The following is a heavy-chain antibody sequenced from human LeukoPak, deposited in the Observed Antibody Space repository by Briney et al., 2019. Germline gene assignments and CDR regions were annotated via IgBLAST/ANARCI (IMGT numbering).Heavy chain of an antibody. V-gene: IGHV3-7*01. D-gene: IGHD5-24*01. CDR1: GFTFKNYV. J-gene: IGHJ2*01. CDR2: IKQDGSEK. Sequence: GGSLRLSCVASGFTFKNYVMNWVRQAPGKGLEWVANIKQDGSEKNYVDFVKGRFTISRDNAKNSLDLQMNSLRAEDTAVYYCARARGDGYQWYFDLWGRGTLVTVSS. CDR3: ARARGDGYQWYFDL.